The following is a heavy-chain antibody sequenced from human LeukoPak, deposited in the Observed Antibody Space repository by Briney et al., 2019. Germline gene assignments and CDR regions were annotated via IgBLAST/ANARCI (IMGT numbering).Heavy chain of an antibody. Sequence: GGSLRLSCTASKFTFSNYGVQWVRQAPGKGLEWVAVVSSDGGTKYYADSVKGRFTISRDNSRNTMYLQMDSLRAEDTAVYYCAKEYDSGGYGANFDYWGQGTLVTVSS. V-gene: IGHV3-30*18. CDR3: AKEYDSGGYGANFDY. J-gene: IGHJ4*02. D-gene: IGHD3-10*01. CDR1: KFTFSNYG. CDR2: VSSDGGTK.